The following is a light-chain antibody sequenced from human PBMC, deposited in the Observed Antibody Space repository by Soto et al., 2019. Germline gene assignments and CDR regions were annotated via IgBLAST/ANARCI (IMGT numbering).Light chain of an antibody. J-gene: IGLJ1*01. CDR2: EVS. V-gene: IGLV2-14*01. Sequence: QSVLTQPASVSGSPGQSITISCTETTSHVGGSEYVSWYQQHPGKVPKLLIYEVSNRPSGVSNRFSGSKSGNTASLTISGLQAEDEADYYCSSYTSSSTLGVFGTGTKVTVL. CDR3: SSYTSSSTLGV. CDR1: TSHVGGSEY.